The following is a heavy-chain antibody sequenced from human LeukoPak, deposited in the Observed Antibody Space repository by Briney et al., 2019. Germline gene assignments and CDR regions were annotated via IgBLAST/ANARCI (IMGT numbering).Heavy chain of an antibody. J-gene: IGHJ6*03. Sequence: SETLSLTCTVSGGSIRSYYWSWIRQPAGKGLEWIGRIYTSGSTNYNPSLKSRVTISVDTSKNQFSLKLSSVTAADTAVYYCARSDSCSGGSCYLDYYYYYMDVWGKGTTVTISS. V-gene: IGHV4-4*07. CDR3: ARSDSCSGGSCYLDYYYYYMDV. D-gene: IGHD2-15*01. CDR1: GGSIRSYY. CDR2: IYTSGST.